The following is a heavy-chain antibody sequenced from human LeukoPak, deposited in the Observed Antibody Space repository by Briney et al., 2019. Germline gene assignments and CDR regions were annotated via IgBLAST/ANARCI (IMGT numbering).Heavy chain of an antibody. CDR2: ISSSSSYI. J-gene: IGHJ4*02. D-gene: IGHD5-18*01. V-gene: IGHV3-21*01. Sequence: GGSLRLSCAASGFTFSSYSMNWVRQAPGKGLEWVSSISSSSSYIYYADSVKGRFTISRDNAKNSLYLQMNSLRAEDTAVYYCARDRGGYSYGTFDYWGQGTLVTVSS. CDR3: ARDRGGYSYGTFDY. CDR1: GFTFSSYS.